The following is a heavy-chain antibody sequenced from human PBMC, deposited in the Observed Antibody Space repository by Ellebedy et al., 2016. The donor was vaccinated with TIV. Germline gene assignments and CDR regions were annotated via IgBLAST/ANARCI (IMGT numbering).Heavy chain of an antibody. V-gene: IGHV1-69*13. CDR2: IIPIFGAA. Sequence: AASVQVSCKASGGTFSSYVISWVRQAPGQGLEWMGGIIPIFGAANYAQKFQGRVSITADDSTSTAYMELSGLRSEDTAVYFCARAESGGYAWDYWGQGTLVTVSS. CDR1: GGTFSSYV. D-gene: IGHD5-12*01. J-gene: IGHJ4*02. CDR3: ARAESGGYAWDY.